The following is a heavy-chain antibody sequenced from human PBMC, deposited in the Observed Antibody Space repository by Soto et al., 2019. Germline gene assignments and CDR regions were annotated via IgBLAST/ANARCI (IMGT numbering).Heavy chain of an antibody. J-gene: IGHJ4*02. CDR3: ARKARYDSRRYYYVSIGRYFEY. Sequence: QVQLQQWGAGLLKPSETLYLTCAVYGGSFSGYYWSWIRQPPGKGLEWIGEINHSGSTNYNPSLKSRVTIAVDTSKNQFSLELSAVTAADTAVYYCARKARYDSRRYYYVSIGRYFEYGGQGTLVTVSS. D-gene: IGHD3-22*01. CDR2: INHSGST. V-gene: IGHV4-34*01. CDR1: GGSFSGYY.